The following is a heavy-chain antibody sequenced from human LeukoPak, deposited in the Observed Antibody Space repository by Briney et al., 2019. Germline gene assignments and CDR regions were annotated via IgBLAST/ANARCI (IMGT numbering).Heavy chain of an antibody. J-gene: IGHJ5*02. V-gene: IGHV4-38-2*02. Sequence: SETLSLTCTVSGGSISSYYWGWIRQPPGKGLEWIGSFYHSGSTYYNPSLKSRATISVDTSKNPFSLKLSSVTAADTAVYYCARGRGYQLSSNWFDPWGQGTLVTVSS. CDR1: GGSISSYY. CDR2: FYHSGST. D-gene: IGHD2-2*01. CDR3: ARGRGYQLSSNWFDP.